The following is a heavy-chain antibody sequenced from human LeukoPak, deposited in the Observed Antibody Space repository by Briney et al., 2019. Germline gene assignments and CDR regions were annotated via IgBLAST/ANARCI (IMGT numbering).Heavy chain of an antibody. Sequence: PGGSLRLSCAASGFTFRSYAMSWVRQAPGRGLEWVSSITDSGSATYYADSAKGRFTISRDNSKNTLYLQMNSLRAEDTAVYYCAKVAVGMVRGVINYWGQGTLVTVSS. D-gene: IGHD3-10*01. CDR3: AKVAVGMVRGVINY. J-gene: IGHJ4*02. CDR1: GFTFRSYA. V-gene: IGHV3-23*01. CDR2: ITDSGSAT.